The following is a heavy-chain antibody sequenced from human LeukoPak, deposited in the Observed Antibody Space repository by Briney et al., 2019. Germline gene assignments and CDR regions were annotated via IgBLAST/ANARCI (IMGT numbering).Heavy chain of an antibody. Sequence: GGSLRLSCAASGFTFSSYGMHWVRQAPGKGLEWVAVISYDGSNKYYADSVKGRFTISRDNSKNTLYLQMNSPRAEDTAVYYCAKDLAYSYGYYYYGMDVWGQGTTVTVSS. CDR3: AKDLAYSYGYYYYGMDV. V-gene: IGHV3-30*18. CDR1: GFTFSSYG. D-gene: IGHD5-18*01. CDR2: ISYDGSNK. J-gene: IGHJ6*02.